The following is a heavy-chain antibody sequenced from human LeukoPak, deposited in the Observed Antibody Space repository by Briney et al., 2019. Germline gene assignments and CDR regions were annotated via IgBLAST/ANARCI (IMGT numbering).Heavy chain of an antibody. Sequence: GASVKVSCKASGYTFTSYGISWVRQAPGQGLEWMGWISAYNGNTNYAQKLQGRVTMTTDTSTSTAYMELRSLRSDDTAVYYCARDRTPVHRGAFDIWGQGTMVTVSS. CDR3: ARDRTPVHRGAFDI. V-gene: IGHV1-18*01. CDR1: GYTFTSYG. CDR2: ISAYNGNT. J-gene: IGHJ3*02. D-gene: IGHD3-10*01.